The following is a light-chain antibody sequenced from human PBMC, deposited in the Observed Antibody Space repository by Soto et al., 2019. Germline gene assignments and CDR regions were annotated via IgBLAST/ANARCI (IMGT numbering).Light chain of an antibody. CDR3: LLSDSGAYVV. Sequence: QAVVTQEPSLTVSPGGTVTLTCGSSTGAVTSGHYPYWFQQKPGQAPRTLIYDTSNKHSWTPARFSGSLLGGKAALTLSGAQPEDEAEYYCLLSDSGAYVVFGGGTKVTVL. CDR1: TGAVTSGHY. V-gene: IGLV7-46*01. CDR2: DTS. J-gene: IGLJ2*01.